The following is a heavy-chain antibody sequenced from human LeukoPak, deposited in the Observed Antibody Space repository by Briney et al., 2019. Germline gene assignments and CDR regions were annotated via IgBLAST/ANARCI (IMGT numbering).Heavy chain of an antibody. CDR3: ARGDYYDSSGYERIAFDI. CDR2: IYTSGST. D-gene: IGHD3-22*01. J-gene: IGHJ3*02. CDR1: GGSISSYY. Sequence: PSETLSLTCTVSGGSISSYYWSWIRQPAGKGLEWIGRIYTSGSTNYNPSLKSRVTMSVDTSKNQFSLKLSSVTAADTAMYYCARGDYYDSSGYERIAFDIWGQGTMVTVPS. V-gene: IGHV4-4*07.